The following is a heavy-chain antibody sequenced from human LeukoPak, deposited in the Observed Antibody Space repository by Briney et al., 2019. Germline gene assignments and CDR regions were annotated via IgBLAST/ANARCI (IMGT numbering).Heavy chain of an antibody. CDR1: GYTFSSYA. Sequence: SVKVSCKASGYTFSSYAISWVRQAPGQGLEWMGGIIPIFGTANYAQKFQGRVTITADESTSTAYMELSSLRSEDTAVYYCARGIVVVPADRVDAFDIWGQGTMVTVSS. V-gene: IGHV1-69*13. J-gene: IGHJ3*02. CDR2: IIPIFGTA. D-gene: IGHD2-2*01. CDR3: ARGIVVVPADRVDAFDI.